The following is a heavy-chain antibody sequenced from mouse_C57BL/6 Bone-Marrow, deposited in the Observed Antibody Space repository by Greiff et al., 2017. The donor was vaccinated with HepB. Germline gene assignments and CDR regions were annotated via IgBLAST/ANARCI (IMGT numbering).Heavy chain of an antibody. CDR2: INPSSGYT. CDR1: GYTFPSYW. D-gene: IGHD2-3*01. Sequence: VQLQQSGAELAKPGASVKLSCKASGYTFPSYWMHWVKQRPGQGLEWIGYINPSSGYTKYNQKFKGKATLTADKSSSTSYMQLSSLTYEDSAVYYCARGPSLYDVYSDWYFDVWGTGTTVTVSS. J-gene: IGHJ1*03. V-gene: IGHV1-7*01. CDR3: ARGPSLYDVYSDWYFDV.